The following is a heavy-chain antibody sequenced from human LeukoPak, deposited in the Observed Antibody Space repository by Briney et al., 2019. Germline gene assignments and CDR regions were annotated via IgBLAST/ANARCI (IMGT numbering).Heavy chain of an antibody. Sequence: PGGSLRLSXAASGFTFSSYGMHWVRQAPGKGLEWVAFIRYDGSNKYYADSVKGRFTISRDNSKNTLYLQMNSLRAEDAAVYYCAAEYYYDSSGYYEQHWGQGTLVTVSS. J-gene: IGHJ1*01. CDR3: AAEYYYDSSGYYEQH. V-gene: IGHV3-30*02. CDR2: IRYDGSNK. D-gene: IGHD3-22*01. CDR1: GFTFSSYG.